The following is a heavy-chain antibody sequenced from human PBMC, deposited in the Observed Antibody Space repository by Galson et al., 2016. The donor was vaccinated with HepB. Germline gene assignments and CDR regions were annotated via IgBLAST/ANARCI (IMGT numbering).Heavy chain of an antibody. CDR2: TRSRAHGGTT. CDR1: GFIFGDYA. CDR3: TTLGYCSGGSCLRRFYYYDMDV. J-gene: IGHJ6*02. D-gene: IGHD2-15*01. Sequence: SLRLSCATSGFIFGDYAMSWFRQASGKGLEWVGFTRSRAHGGTTEYAASVKGRFTISRDASKSIAYLQMNSLKTEDTGLYYFTTLGYCSGGSCLRRFYYYDMDVWGQGTTVTVSS. V-gene: IGHV3-49*03.